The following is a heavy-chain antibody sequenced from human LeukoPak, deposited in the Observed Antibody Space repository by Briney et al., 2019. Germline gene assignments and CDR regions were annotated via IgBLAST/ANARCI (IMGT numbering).Heavy chain of an antibody. D-gene: IGHD3-10*01. Sequence: SETLSLTCTVPGGSFSDYYWTWLRQPPGKGLEWIGYSGSTNYNPSLKSRVTISIDTSKRHFSLTLSSVTAADTAVYYCARTRRHYYGSGKNLTPWPAGLDVWGQGTAVSVSS. J-gene: IGHJ6*02. CDR3: ARTRRHYYGSGKNLTPWPAGLDV. CDR1: GGSFSDYY. V-gene: IGHV4-59*01. CDR2: SGST.